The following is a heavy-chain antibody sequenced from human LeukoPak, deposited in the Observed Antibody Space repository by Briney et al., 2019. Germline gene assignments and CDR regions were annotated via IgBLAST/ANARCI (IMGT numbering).Heavy chain of an antibody. Sequence: VSLRLSCAGSGFTFSNAWMSWVRQAPGKGLEWVGRIKSKTDGGTTDYAAPVKGRFTISRDDSKNTLYQQMNSLKTEDTAVYYCTTADYYDSSGYDYYYYGMDVWGQGTTVTVSS. V-gene: IGHV3-15*01. D-gene: IGHD3-22*01. CDR3: TTADYYDSSGYDYYYYGMDV. CDR2: IKSKTDGGTT. CDR1: GFTFSNAW. J-gene: IGHJ6*02.